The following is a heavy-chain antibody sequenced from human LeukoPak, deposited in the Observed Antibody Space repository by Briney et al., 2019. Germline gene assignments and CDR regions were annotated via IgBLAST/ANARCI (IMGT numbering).Heavy chain of an antibody. D-gene: IGHD2-2*01. V-gene: IGHV3-7*01. CDR2: TKQDGSEK. CDR3: ARAPKGYQLWFDP. Sequence: GGSLRLSCAASGFTFSSYWMSWVRQAPGKGLEWVANTKQDGSEKYYVDSVKGRFTISRDNAKNSLYLQMNSLRAEDTAVYYCARAPKGYQLWFDPWGQGTLVTVSS. J-gene: IGHJ5*02. CDR1: GFTFSSYW.